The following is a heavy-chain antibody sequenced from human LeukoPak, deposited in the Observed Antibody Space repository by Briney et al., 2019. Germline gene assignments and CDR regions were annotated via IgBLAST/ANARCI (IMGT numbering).Heavy chain of an antibody. CDR3: ARDNSGSGSYIQLDY. J-gene: IGHJ4*02. D-gene: IGHD3-10*01. CDR1: GFTFSSYA. CDR2: ISGSGGST. V-gene: IGHV3-23*01. Sequence: GGSLRLSCAASGFTFSSYAMSWVRQAPGKGLEWVSAISGSGGSTYYADSVKGRFTISRDSSKNTLYLQMNSLRTEDTAVYYCARDNSGSGSYIQLDYWGQGTRVTVSS.